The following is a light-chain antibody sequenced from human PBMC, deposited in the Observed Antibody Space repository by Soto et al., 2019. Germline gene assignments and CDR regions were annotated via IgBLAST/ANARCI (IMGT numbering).Light chain of an antibody. V-gene: IGKV2-30*01. Sequence: DVVMTQSPLSLPVTLGQSAAISCRSSQSLVNTDGNTYLAWFQQRPGQSPRRLMYQVSTRASGVPDRFSGSGSGTDFTLKISRVEPEDVGVYYCMQGTHWPPAFGPGTKVDIK. CDR1: QSLVNTDGNTY. CDR3: MQGTHWPPA. J-gene: IGKJ3*01. CDR2: QVS.